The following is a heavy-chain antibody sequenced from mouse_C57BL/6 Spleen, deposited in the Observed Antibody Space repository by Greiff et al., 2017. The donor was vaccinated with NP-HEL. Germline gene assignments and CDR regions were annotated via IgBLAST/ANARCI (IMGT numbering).Heavy chain of an antibody. D-gene: IGHD2-3*01. CDR1: GYAFSSYW. J-gene: IGHJ2*01. Sequence: VQGVESGAELVKPGASVKISCKASGYAFSSYWMNWVKQRPGKGLEWIGQIYPGDGDTNYNGKFKGKATLTADKSSSTAYMQLSSLTSEDSAVYFCARNEGYGYYFDYWGQGTTLTVSS. CDR2: IYPGDGDT. CDR3: ARNEGYGYYFDY. V-gene: IGHV1-80*01.